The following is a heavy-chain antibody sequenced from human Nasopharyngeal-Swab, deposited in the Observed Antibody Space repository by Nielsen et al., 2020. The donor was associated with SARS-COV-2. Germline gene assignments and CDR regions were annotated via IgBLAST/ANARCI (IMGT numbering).Heavy chain of an antibody. J-gene: IGHJ3*02. Sequence: GESLKISCAASGFIFADYAMTWVRQAPGRGLEWVSGISNSGSNRYFLDAVKGRFTISRDNSQNNLFLQMNSLRAEDTALYFCAKIEGTRGDWMDAIDIWDQGTMVTVSS. CDR2: ISNSGSNR. CDR3: AKIEGTRGDWMDAIDI. V-gene: IGHV3-23*01. CDR1: GFIFADYA. D-gene: IGHD2-21*02.